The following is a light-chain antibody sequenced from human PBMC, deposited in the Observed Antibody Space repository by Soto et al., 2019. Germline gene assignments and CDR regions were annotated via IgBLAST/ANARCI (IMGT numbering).Light chain of an antibody. Sequence: DIQMTQSPSSLSASVGDRVTITCRASQSISSYLNWYQQKPGKAPKLLIYAASSLQSGVPSRFSGSGSGTEFTLTISSLQPDDFATYYCQQYHSYRWTFGQGTKV. CDR3: QQYHSYRWT. CDR1: QSISSY. CDR2: AAS. V-gene: IGKV1-39*01. J-gene: IGKJ1*01.